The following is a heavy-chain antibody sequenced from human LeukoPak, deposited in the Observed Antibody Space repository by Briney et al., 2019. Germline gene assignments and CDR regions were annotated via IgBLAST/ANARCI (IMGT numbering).Heavy chain of an antibody. Sequence: GGSLRLSCAASGFTFSSYAMHWVRQAPGKGLEWVAFMRYGGSNKYYADSVMGRFTISRDNSKNTLYLQMNSLRAEDTAVYYCAKGAYYDSSGYRLFDYWGQGTLVTVSS. J-gene: IGHJ4*02. CDR3: AKGAYYDSSGYRLFDY. CDR1: GFTFSSYA. CDR2: MRYGGSNK. V-gene: IGHV3-30*02. D-gene: IGHD3-22*01.